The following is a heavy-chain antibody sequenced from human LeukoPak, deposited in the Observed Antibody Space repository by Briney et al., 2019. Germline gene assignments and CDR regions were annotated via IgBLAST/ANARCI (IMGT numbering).Heavy chain of an antibody. V-gene: IGHV3-7*01. CDR2: IDQQRGGR. J-gene: IGHJ4*02. D-gene: IGHD3/OR15-3a*01. CDR1: GFSFSIYW. CDR3: ARLDWGTVC. Sequence: QPGGSLTLSCAASGFSFSIYWMSWVRQAPGKGVEWVANIDQQRGGRHYVHSVRGRFTISRDNPKNSLYLRMIRLGAEDTAVYYCARLDWGTVCWGRGTLVTVSS.